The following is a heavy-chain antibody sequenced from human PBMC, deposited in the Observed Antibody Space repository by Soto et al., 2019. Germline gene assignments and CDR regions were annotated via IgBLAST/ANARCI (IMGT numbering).Heavy chain of an antibody. CDR3: ARNYDILTGYTWFDP. D-gene: IGHD3-9*01. J-gene: IGHJ5*02. CDR1: GYSFTSYW. CDR2: IYPGDSDT. Sequence: PGESLKISCKGSGYSFTSYWIGWVRQMPGKGLEWMGIIYPGDSDTRYSPSFQGQVTISADKSISTAYLQWSSLKASDTAMYYCARNYDILTGYTWFDPWGQGTLVTVSS. V-gene: IGHV5-51*01.